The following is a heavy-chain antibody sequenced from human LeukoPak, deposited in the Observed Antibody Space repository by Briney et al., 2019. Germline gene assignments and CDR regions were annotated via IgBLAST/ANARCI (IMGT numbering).Heavy chain of an antibody. CDR2: ISGSGYYS. CDR3: AKESEDIVGATTDY. V-gene: IGHV3-23*01. CDR1: EFTFDDYA. Sequence: GGSLRLSCAASEFTFDDYAMSWVRQAPGKGLEWVSVISGSGYYSYYADSVKGRFTVSRDNSKTTLYLQMNSLRADDTAVYYCAKESEDIVGATTDYWGQGTLVTVSS. J-gene: IGHJ4*02. D-gene: IGHD1-26*01.